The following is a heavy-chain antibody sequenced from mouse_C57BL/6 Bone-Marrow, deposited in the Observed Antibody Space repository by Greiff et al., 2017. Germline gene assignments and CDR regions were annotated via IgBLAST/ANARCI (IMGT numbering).Heavy chain of an antibody. CDR1: GYTFTNYW. V-gene: IGHV1-63*01. Sequence: QVQLQQSGAELVRPGTSVKMSCKASGYTFTNYWIGWAKPRPGHGLEWIGDIYPGGGYTNYNEKFKGKATLTADKSSSTAYMQVSSLTSEDSAIYYCARSRLWDWYFDVWGTGTTGTVSS. D-gene: IGHD6-1*01. CDR3: ARSRLWDWYFDV. J-gene: IGHJ1*03. CDR2: IYPGGGYT.